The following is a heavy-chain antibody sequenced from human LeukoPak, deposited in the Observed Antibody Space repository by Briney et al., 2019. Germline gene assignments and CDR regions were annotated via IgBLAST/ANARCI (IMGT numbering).Heavy chain of an antibody. J-gene: IGHJ4*02. CDR3: ARVRVGATNAIFDY. CDR2: INWNGGST. CDR1: GFTFDDYG. V-gene: IGHV3-20*04. Sequence: VGSLRLSCAASGFTFDDYGMSWVRQAPGKGLEWVSGINWNGGSTGYADSVKGRFTISRDNAKNSLYLQMNSLRAEDTALYYCARVRVGATNAIFDYWGQGTLVTVS. D-gene: IGHD1-26*01.